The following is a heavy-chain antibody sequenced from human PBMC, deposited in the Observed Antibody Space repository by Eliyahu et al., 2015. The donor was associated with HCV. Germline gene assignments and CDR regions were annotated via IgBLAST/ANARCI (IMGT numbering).Heavy chain of an antibody. CDR3: AGDRTEGRLPLGY. J-gene: IGHJ4*02. V-gene: IGHV3-30*03. CDR1: XFTFRNFG. D-gene: IGHD5/OR15-5a*01. CDR2: ISTEGIDK. Sequence: QVYLVESGGGVVQPGRSLXXSCAASXFTFRNFGMXWVRQAPGKGLXWVAGISTEGIDKYYTDSAKGRFTISRDNSRDTLYLEMNSLRGEDTALYYCAGDRTEGRLPLGYWGQGTLVSVSS.